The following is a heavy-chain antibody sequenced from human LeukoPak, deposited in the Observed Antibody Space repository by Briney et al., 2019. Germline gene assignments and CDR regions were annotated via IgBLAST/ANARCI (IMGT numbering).Heavy chain of an antibody. V-gene: IGHV3-74*01. CDR1: GFTFSSYW. CDR3: ARVYYYDSSGYYYKLYYFDY. J-gene: IGHJ4*02. Sequence: QPGGSLRLSCAASGFTFSSYWMHWVRQAPGKGLVWVSRINSDGSSTSYADSVKGRFTISRDNAKNTLYLQMNVLRAEDTAVYYCARVYYYDSSGYYYKLYYFDYWGQGTLVTVSS. CDR2: INSDGSST. D-gene: IGHD3-22*01.